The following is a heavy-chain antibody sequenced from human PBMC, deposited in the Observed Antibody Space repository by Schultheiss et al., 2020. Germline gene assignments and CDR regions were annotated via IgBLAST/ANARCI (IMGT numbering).Heavy chain of an antibody. D-gene: IGHD3-9*01. J-gene: IGHJ4*02. CDR3: ARGMDRSKTGY. CDR2: ISHGEGT. V-gene: IGHV4-34*01. CDR1: GGSFSDYY. Sequence: SETLSLTCAVDGGSFSDYYGSWIRQPPGKGLEWIGEISHGEGTHYNPSLMSRVTISLDTSKNHFSLRLNSVTAADTAVYYCARGMDRSKTGYWGQGTLVTVSS.